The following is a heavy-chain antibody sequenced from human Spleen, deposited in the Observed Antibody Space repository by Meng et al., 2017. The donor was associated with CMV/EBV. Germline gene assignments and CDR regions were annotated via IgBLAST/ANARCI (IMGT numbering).Heavy chain of an antibody. Sequence: GESLKISCAASGFHFSTYWMSWVRQAPGKALEWVANINQDGSQRNYVDSVKGRFTISRDNAKNSMYLQMSSLRAEDTAVYYCTRGQGRYGMDVWGQGTTVTVSS. CDR3: TRGQGRYGMDV. CDR2: INQDGSQR. J-gene: IGHJ6*02. V-gene: IGHV3-7*04. CDR1: GFHFSTYW.